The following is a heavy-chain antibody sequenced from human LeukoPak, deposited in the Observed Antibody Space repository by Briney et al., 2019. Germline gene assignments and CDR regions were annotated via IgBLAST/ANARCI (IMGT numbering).Heavy chain of an antibody. J-gene: IGHJ6*02. V-gene: IGHV1-8*01. CDR1: GYTFSSYD. D-gene: IGHD2/OR15-2a*01. CDR2: MNPNSGNT. CDR3: ARRYLPYYFGMDV. Sequence: ASVKVSCKASGYTFSSYDINWIRQATGQGLEWMGWMNPNSGNTGYAEKFQGRVTMTMDTSMSTAYMELSSLRSEDTAVYYCARRYLPYYFGMDVWGQGTTVTVSS.